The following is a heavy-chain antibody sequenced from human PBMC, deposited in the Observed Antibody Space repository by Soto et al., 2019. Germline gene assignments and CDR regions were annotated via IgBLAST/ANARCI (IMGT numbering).Heavy chain of an antibody. J-gene: IGHJ4*02. Sequence: ASVKVSCKTSGYTFSNYGITWVRQAPGQPLEWLGWISLYSDGTNYAQKFQGRVSMTTDTSTTTAYMELRSLRSDDTAVYYCARGRIWFGEFPIDYWGQGTLVTVSS. CDR1: GYTFSNYG. V-gene: IGHV1-18*01. D-gene: IGHD3-10*01. CDR2: ISLYSDGT. CDR3: ARGRIWFGEFPIDY.